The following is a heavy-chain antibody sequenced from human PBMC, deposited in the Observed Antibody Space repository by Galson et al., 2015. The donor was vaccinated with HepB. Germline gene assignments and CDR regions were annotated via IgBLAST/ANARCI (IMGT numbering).Heavy chain of an antibody. D-gene: IGHD3-10*01. V-gene: IGHV3-23*01. Sequence: LRLSCAASGFTFSSYAMSWVRQAPGKGLEWVSAISGSGGSTYYADSVKGRFTISRDNSKNTLYLQMNSLRAEDTAVYYCAKARLLWFGELLSDFDYWGQGTLVTVSS. CDR3: AKARLLWFGELLSDFDY. J-gene: IGHJ4*02. CDR1: GFTFSSYA. CDR2: ISGSGGST.